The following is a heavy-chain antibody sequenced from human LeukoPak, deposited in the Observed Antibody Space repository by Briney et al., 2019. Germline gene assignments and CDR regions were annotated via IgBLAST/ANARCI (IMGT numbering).Heavy chain of an antibody. J-gene: IGHJ4*02. D-gene: IGHD3-16*02. CDR3: ASLGVGGFWGELSSLDY. CDR2: MNPNSGNT. Sequence: ASVKVSCKASRYTFTSYDINWVRQATGQGLEWMGWMNPNSGNTGYAQKFQGRVTMTRNISISTAYMELSSLRSEDTAVYYCASLGVGGFWGELSSLDYWGQGTLVTVSS. CDR1: RYTFTSYD. V-gene: IGHV1-8*01.